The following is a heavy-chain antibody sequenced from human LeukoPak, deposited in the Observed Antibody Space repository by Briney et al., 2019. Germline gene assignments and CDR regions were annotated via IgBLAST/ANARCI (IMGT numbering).Heavy chain of an antibody. J-gene: IGHJ4*02. CDR3: ARESAEGSIRGLFDY. CDR2: IYHTGTT. D-gene: IGHD3-10*01. CDR1: GFTFSSSAM. V-gene: IGHV4-4*02. Sequence: GSLRLSCASSGFTFSSSAMSWVRQAPGKGLEWIGEIYHTGTTNYNPPLKSRVTISVDKSKNQFSLKVNSVTAADTAVYYCARESAEGSIRGLFDYWGQGTLVTVSS.